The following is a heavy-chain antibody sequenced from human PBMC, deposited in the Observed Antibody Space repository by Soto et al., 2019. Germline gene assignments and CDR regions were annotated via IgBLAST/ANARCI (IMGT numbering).Heavy chain of an antibody. J-gene: IGHJ4*01. CDR1: GFTFRSTW. Sequence: EVQLVESGGGLVKPGGSLRLACAASGFTFRSTWMNWVRQAPGKGLEWVGRIKSAGDGGTTDFAAPVKGRFSISRDDSKDTLYLQMSSLKAEDTGIYFCSTDPPKLLGPFDYWGHGTLVTVS. V-gene: IGHV3-15*07. CDR3: STDPPKLLGPFDY. CDR2: IKSAGDGGTT.